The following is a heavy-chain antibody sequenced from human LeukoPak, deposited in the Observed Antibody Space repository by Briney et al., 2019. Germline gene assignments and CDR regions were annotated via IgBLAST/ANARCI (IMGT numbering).Heavy chain of an antibody. J-gene: IGHJ4*02. CDR1: GFTFSSYA. CDR3: ARSLTMVRAYDY. CDR2: ISYDGSNK. Sequence: PGGSLRLSCAASGFTFSSYAMHWVRQAPGKGLEWVALISYDGSNKNYADSVKGRFTISRDNSKNTVYLQMNSLRAEDTAVYYCARSLTMVRAYDYWGQGTLVTVSS. D-gene: IGHD3-10*01. V-gene: IGHV3-30*04.